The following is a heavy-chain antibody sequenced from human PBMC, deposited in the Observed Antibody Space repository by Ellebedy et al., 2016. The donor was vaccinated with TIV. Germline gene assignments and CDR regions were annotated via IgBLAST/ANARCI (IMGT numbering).Heavy chain of an antibody. Sequence: SETLSLXCAVYGGSFSGYYWSWIRQPPGKGLEWIGEINHSGSTNYNPSLKSRVTILVDTSKNQFSLKLSSVTAADTAVYYCARHMTAAANNWFDPWGQGTLVTVSS. V-gene: IGHV4-34*01. CDR3: ARHMTAAANNWFDP. CDR1: GGSFSGYY. CDR2: INHSGST. J-gene: IGHJ5*02. D-gene: IGHD6-13*01.